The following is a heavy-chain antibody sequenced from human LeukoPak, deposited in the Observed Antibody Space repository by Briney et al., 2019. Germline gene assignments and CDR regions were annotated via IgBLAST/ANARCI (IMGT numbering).Heavy chain of an antibody. CDR3: ARDGADYCGGDCSWGY. CDR2: INPNSGGT. Sequence: ASVKVSCKASGYTFTGYYIHWVRQAPGQGLEWMGWINPNSGGTHYAQKFQGRVTMTRDTSISAAYMELGSLRSDDTAVYYCARDGADYCGGDCSWGYWGEGTLVTVSS. CDR1: GYTFTGYY. D-gene: IGHD2-21*01. V-gene: IGHV1-2*02. J-gene: IGHJ4*02.